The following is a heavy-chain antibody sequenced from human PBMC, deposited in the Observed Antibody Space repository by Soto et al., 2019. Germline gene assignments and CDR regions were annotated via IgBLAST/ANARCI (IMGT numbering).Heavy chain of an antibody. J-gene: IGHJ4*02. CDR1: GFTLTRYS. CDR2: ISSTTNYI. V-gene: IGHV3-21*06. CDR3: ARESDGLTSNFDY. Sequence: GGSLRLSCAASGFTLTRYSMNWVRQAPGKGLEWVSSISSTTNYIYYGDSMKGRFTISRGNAKNSLYLEMNSLRAEDTAVYYCARESDGLTSNFDYWGQGTLVTVSS.